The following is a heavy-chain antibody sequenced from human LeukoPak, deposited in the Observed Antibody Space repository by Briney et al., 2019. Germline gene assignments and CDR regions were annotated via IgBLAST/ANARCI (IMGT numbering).Heavy chain of an antibody. J-gene: IGHJ6*03. CDR1: GFTFSSYG. CDR3: AKVVDGSGSYFLYYYYYMDV. D-gene: IGHD3-10*01. CDR2: ISGSGGST. Sequence: GGTLRLSCAASGFTFSSYGMSWVRQAPGKGLEWVSAISGSGGSTYYADSVKGRFTISRDNSKNTLYLQMNSLRAEDTAVYYCAKVVDGSGSYFLYYYYYMDVWGKGTTVTISS. V-gene: IGHV3-23*01.